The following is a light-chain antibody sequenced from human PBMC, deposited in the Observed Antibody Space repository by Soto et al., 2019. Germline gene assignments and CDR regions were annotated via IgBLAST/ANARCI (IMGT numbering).Light chain of an antibody. V-gene: IGKV3-20*01. CDR1: QSVSSY. Sequence: EIVLTQSPATLSFSPGERATLSCRASQSVSSYLAWYQQKPGQAPRLLIYDASNRATGIPARFSGSGSGTDFTLTISRLEPEDFAVYYCHQYGSSPPITFGQGTRLEI. J-gene: IGKJ5*01. CDR3: HQYGSSPPIT. CDR2: DAS.